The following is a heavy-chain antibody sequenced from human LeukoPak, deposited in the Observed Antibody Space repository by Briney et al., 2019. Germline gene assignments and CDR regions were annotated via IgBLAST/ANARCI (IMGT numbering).Heavy chain of an antibody. CDR2: IIPIFGTA. Sequence: ASVKVSCKASGGTFSNYAISWVRQAPGQGLEWMGAIIPIFGTANYAQKFQGRVTITAGESTSTAYMELSSLRSEDTAVYYCARILSSSWYEYFHHWGQGTLVTVSS. D-gene: IGHD6-19*01. CDR3: ARILSSSWYEYFHH. V-gene: IGHV1-69*13. J-gene: IGHJ1*01. CDR1: GGTFSNYA.